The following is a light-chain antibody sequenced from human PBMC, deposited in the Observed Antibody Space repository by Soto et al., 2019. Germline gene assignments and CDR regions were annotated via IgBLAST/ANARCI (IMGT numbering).Light chain of an antibody. V-gene: IGKV3-15*01. CDR3: QQYNNWTWT. Sequence: EIVMTQSPATLSVSPGERSTLSCRASQSVSSNLAWYQQKTGQAPRLLIYGASTRATGIPARFSGSGSGTELTLTISSMQPEDFAVYYCQQYNNWTWTFGHGTKVDIK. J-gene: IGKJ1*01. CDR2: GAS. CDR1: QSVSSN.